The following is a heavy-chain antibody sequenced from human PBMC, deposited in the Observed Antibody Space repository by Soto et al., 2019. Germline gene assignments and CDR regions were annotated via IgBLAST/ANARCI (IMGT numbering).Heavy chain of an antibody. CDR2: IYYSGST. J-gene: IGHJ6*02. CDR3: ARGRFGAGRYYYGMDV. CDR1: GGSISSYY. V-gene: IGHV4-59*01. Sequence: TLSLTCTVSGGSISSYYWSWIRQPPRKGLEWIGYIYYSGSTNYNPSLKSRVTISVDTSKNQSSLKLSSVTAADTAVYYCARGRFGAGRYYYGMDVWGQGTTVTVSS. D-gene: IGHD3-10*01.